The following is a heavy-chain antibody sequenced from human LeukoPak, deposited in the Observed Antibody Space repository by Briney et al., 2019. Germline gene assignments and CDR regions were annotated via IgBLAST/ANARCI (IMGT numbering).Heavy chain of an antibody. CDR3: ARASNYYYYDSAYYLYYFDY. Sequence: SETLSLTCTVSGGSISSYYWSWIRQPAGKGLEWIGRIYTSGSTNYNPSLKSRVTMSVDTSKNQFSLKLSSVTAADTAVYYCARASNYYYYDSAYYLYYFDYWGQGTLVTVSS. J-gene: IGHJ4*02. CDR1: GGSISSYY. V-gene: IGHV4-4*07. CDR2: IYTSGST. D-gene: IGHD3-22*01.